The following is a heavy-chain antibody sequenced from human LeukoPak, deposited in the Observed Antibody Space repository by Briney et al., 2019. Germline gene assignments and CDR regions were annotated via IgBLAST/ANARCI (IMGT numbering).Heavy chain of an antibody. CDR2: IGNKAHSETT. Sequence: GGSLRLSCAGSGFVFGDYFMSWVRQAPGKGPEWVSFIGNKAHSETTEYAASVKGRFIISRDDSKSIAYLQMNSLKTEDTAVYYCTRDRHFYESSGYPNWFDSWGQGTLVTVSS. CDR1: GFVFGDYF. D-gene: IGHD3-22*01. CDR3: TRDRHFYESSGYPNWFDS. V-gene: IGHV3-49*04. J-gene: IGHJ5*01.